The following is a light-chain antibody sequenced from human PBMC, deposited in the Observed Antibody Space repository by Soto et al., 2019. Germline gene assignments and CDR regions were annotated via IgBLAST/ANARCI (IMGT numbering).Light chain of an antibody. Sequence: QSALTQPASVSGSPGQSITISCTGTGSDIGGYNYVSWYQHHPGKVPKVIIYDVTYRPSGVSNRFSASKSGNSASLTISGLQAEDEADYYCCSYTSSNTLVFGTGTKLTVL. J-gene: IGLJ1*01. V-gene: IGLV2-14*03. CDR3: CSYTSSNTLV. CDR1: GSDIGGYNY. CDR2: DVT.